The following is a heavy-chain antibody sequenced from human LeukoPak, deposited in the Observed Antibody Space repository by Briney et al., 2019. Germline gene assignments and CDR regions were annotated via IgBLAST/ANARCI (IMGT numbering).Heavy chain of an antibody. CDR1: GLTFSGYD. CDR3: GRDLGGRSGY. CDR2: MSYGGQNE. J-gene: IGHJ4*02. Sequence: GGSLRLSCAASGLTFSGYDMRWVRQAPGKGPEWVAVMSYGGQNERYADSVKGRFTVSRDNAKNTLYLQMNSLRAEDTAVYYCGRDLGGRSGYWGQGTLVTVSS. D-gene: IGHD1-26*01. V-gene: IGHV3-30*03.